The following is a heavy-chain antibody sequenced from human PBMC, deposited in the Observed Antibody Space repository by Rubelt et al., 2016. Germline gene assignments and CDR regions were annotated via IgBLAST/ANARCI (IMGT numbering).Heavy chain of an antibody. CDR1: GYTFTGYY. J-gene: IGHJ3*02. V-gene: IGHV1-46*01. CDR3: ARDVIVVVPAAPDAFDI. CDR2: INPSGGST. D-gene: IGHD2-2*01. Sequence: QVQLVQSGAEVKKPGASVKVSCKASGYTFTGYYMHWVRQAPGQGLEWMGIINPSGGSTSYAQKFQGTVTMTRETSTGTVYMELSSLGSEDTAVYYCARDVIVVVPAAPDAFDIWGQGTMVTVSS.